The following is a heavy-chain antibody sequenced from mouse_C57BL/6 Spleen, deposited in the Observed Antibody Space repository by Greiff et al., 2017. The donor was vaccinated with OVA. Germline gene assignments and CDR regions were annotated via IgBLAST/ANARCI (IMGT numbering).Heavy chain of an antibody. V-gene: IGHV5-6*01. CDR2: ISSGGSYT. Sequence: EVQRVESGGDLVKPGGSLKLSCAASGFTFSSYGMSWVRQTPDKRLEWVATISSGGSYTYYPDSVKGRFTISRDNAKNTLYLQMSSLKSEDTAMYYCARHEDYDYAMDYWGQGTSVTVSS. CDR3: ARHEDYDYAMDY. CDR1: GFTFSSYG. J-gene: IGHJ4*01. D-gene: IGHD1-1*02.